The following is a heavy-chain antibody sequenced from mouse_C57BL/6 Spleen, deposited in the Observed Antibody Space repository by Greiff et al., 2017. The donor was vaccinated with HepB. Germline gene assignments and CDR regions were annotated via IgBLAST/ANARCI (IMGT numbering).Heavy chain of an antibody. CDR1: GYTFTSYW. CDR3: ANYGSSLRYFDY. Sequence: QVQLQQPGAELVMPGASVKLSCKASGYTFTSYWIHWVKQRPGRGLEWIGMIHPNSGSTNYNEKFKSKATLTVDKSSSTAYMQLSSLTSEDSAVYYCANYGSSLRYFDYWGQGTTLTVSS. J-gene: IGHJ2*01. V-gene: IGHV1-64*01. CDR2: IHPNSGST. D-gene: IGHD1-1*01.